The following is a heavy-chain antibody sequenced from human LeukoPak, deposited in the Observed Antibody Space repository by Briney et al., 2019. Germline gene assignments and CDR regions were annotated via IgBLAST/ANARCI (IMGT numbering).Heavy chain of an antibody. CDR1: GYTFTGYY. Sequence: GASVKVSCKASGYTFTGYYMHWVQQAPGQGLEWMGWINPNSGGTNYAQKFQGRVTVTRDTSITTAYMELRRLRSDDTAVYYCATERSASDDISGYYKRYFDYWGQGTLVTVSS. J-gene: IGHJ4*02. V-gene: IGHV1-2*02. CDR2: INPNSGGT. D-gene: IGHD3-22*01. CDR3: ATERSASDDISGYYKRYFDY.